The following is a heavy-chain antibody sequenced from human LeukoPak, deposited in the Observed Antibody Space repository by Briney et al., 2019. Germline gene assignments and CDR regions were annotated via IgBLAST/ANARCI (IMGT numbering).Heavy chain of an antibody. CDR3: ARLIGYCSSTSCYLGYYYYYMDV. CDR2: IYTSGST. Sequence: SETLSLTCTVSRGSISSGTYYWSWVRQPAGKGLEWIGRIYTSGSTNYNPSLKSRVTISVDTSKNQFSLKLSSVTAADTAVYYCARLIGYCSSTSCYLGYYYYYMDVWGKGTTVTVSS. D-gene: IGHD2-2*01. V-gene: IGHV4-61*02. J-gene: IGHJ6*03. CDR1: RGSISSGTYY.